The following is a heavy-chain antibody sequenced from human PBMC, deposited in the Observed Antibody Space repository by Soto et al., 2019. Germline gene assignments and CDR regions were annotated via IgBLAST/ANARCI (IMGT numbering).Heavy chain of an antibody. D-gene: IGHD3-22*01. Sequence: ASVKVSCKASGYTFTSYYMYWVRQAPGQGLEWMGIIDPRGGNTSYAQDFQGRVTMTGDTSTSTVYMELSSLRPEDTAVYYCARAFFYQGSDSRGYSFDAFDFWGPGTLVTVS. CDR2: IDPRGGNT. CDR3: ARAFFYQGSDSRGYSFDAFDF. V-gene: IGHV1-46*01. CDR1: GYTFTSYY. J-gene: IGHJ3*01.